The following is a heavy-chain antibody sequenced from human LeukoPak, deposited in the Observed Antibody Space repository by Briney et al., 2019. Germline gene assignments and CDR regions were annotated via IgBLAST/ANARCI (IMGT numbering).Heavy chain of an antibody. Sequence: GGSLRLSCAASGFTFSSYSMNWVRQAPGKGLEWVSYISSSSSTIYYADSVKSRFTISRDNAKNSLYLQMNSLRAEDTAVYYCARDSVVVVIMGAFDIWGQGTMVTVSS. D-gene: IGHD3-3*01. V-gene: IGHV3-48*01. CDR3: ARDSVVVVIMGAFDI. J-gene: IGHJ3*02. CDR1: GFTFSSYS. CDR2: ISSSSSTI.